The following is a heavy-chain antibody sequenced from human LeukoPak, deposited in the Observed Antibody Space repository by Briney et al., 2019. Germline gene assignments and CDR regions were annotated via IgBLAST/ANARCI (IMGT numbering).Heavy chain of an antibody. J-gene: IGHJ3*02. CDR2: IYSGGST. V-gene: IGHV3-53*01. CDR3: ARVGGDYVTDAFDI. CDR1: GFTVSSNY. D-gene: IGHD4-17*01. Sequence: GGSLRLSCAASGFTVSSNYMSWVRQAPGKGLEWVSVIYSGGSTYYADSVKGRFTISRDNSKNTLYLQMNSLRAEDTAVYYSARVGGDYVTDAFDIWGQGTMVTVSS.